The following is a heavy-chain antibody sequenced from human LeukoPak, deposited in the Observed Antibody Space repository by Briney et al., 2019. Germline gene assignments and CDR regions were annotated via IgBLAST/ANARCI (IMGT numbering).Heavy chain of an antibody. CDR3: ARGGTTSAWSFDY. D-gene: IGHD6-19*01. CDR1: GFSFSTYP. V-gene: IGHV3-21*01. Sequence: GSLRLSCAASGFSFSTYPMNWVRQAPGKGLEWVSSISSNRSYIYDADSVKGRFTISRDNAKNSLYLQMNSLRAEDTAVYYCARGGTTSAWSFDYWGQGTLVTVSS. CDR2: ISSNRSYI. J-gene: IGHJ4*02.